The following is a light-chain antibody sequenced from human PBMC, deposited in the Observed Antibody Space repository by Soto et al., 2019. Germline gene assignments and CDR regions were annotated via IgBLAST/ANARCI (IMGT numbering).Light chain of an antibody. CDR2: DVS. CDR3: SSYTSSSTLTV. V-gene: IGLV2-14*01. CDR1: SSDVGGYNY. J-gene: IGLJ7*01. Sequence: QSALTQPASVSGSPGQSITISCTGTSSDVGGYNYVSWYQQHPGKAPKLMIYDVSNRPSGVSNRFSGSKSGNTASLTISGLQAEDEDDYYCSSYTSSSTLTVFGGGPLLTVL.